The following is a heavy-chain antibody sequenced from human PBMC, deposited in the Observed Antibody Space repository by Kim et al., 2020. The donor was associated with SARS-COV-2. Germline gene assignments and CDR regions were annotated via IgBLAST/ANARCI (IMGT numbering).Heavy chain of an antibody. Sequence: SPSFQGPVTISADKSISTAYLQWSSLKASDTAMYYCARYSPRIAARQIDYWGQGTLVTVSS. CDR3: ARYSPRIAARQIDY. V-gene: IGHV5-51*01. J-gene: IGHJ4*02. D-gene: IGHD6-6*01.